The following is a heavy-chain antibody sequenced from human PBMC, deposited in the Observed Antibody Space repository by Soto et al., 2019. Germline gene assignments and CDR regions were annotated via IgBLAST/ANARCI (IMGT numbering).Heavy chain of an antibody. CDR3: ARCLVGADSSFDY. CDR2: IYYSGST. D-gene: IGHD1-26*01. CDR1: GGSISSGDYY. J-gene: IGHJ4*02. V-gene: IGHV4-30-4*01. Sequence: SSETLSLTCTVSGGSISSGDYYWSWIRQPPGKGLEWIGYIYYSGSTYYNPSLKSRVTISVDTSKNQFSLKLSSVTAADTAVYYCARCLVGADSSFDYWGQGTLVTVSS.